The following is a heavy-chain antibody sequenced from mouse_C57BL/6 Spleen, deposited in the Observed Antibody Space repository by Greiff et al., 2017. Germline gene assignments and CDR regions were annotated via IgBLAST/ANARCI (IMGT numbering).Heavy chain of an antibody. CDR2: IRNKANGYTT. J-gene: IGHJ1*03. CDR3: ARIAPHDYGSSSWYFDV. V-gene: IGHV7-3*01. Sequence: EVMLVESGGGLVQPGGSLSLSCAASGFTFTDYYMSWVRQPPGKALEWLGFIRNKANGYTTEYSASVKGRFTISRDNSQSILYLQMNALRAEDSATYYCARIAPHDYGSSSWYFDVWGTGTTVTVSS. D-gene: IGHD1-1*01. CDR1: GFTFTDYY.